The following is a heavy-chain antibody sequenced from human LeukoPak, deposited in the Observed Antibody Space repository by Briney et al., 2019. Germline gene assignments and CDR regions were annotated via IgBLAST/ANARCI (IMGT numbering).Heavy chain of an antibody. CDR1: GFTFGPYA. V-gene: IGHV3-30*09. Sequence: PGGSLRLSCAATGFTFGPYAMHWVRQAPGKGLEWLAVTDGNRKIYSDSVEGRFAISRDPSKNTLYLQMNALRDEDTAVYYCARDFLVGAPDFLDFWGQGTLVTVSS. J-gene: IGHJ4*02. D-gene: IGHD1-26*01. CDR2: TDGNRK. CDR3: ARDFLVGAPDFLDF.